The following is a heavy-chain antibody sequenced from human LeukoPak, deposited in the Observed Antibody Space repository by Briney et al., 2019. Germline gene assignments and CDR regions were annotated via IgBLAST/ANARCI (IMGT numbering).Heavy chain of an antibody. D-gene: IGHD4-17*01. J-gene: IGHJ4*02. V-gene: IGHV3-74*01. CDR3: ARDFAGDRDY. CDR1: GFTFSSYA. Sequence: GSLRLSCAASGFTFSSYAMSWVRQAPGKGLVWVARINPNGITTTYTDSVKGRFTISRDNAKNTLYLQMNSLGVEDTAVYYCARDFAGDRDYWGQGTLVTVSS. CDR2: INPNGITT.